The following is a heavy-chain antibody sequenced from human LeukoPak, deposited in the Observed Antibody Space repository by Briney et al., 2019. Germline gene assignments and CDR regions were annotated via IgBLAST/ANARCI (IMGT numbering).Heavy chain of an antibody. CDR3: ARGSYSRSNYFFDY. V-gene: IGHV3-23*01. D-gene: IGHD4-11*01. J-gene: IGHJ4*02. CDR1: GFTFSSYE. CDR2: ISGDAATT. Sequence: GGSLRLSCAASGFTFSSYEMNWVRQAPGQGLEWVSTISGDAATTYYADSVKGRFTISRDNSKNTLYVQMDSLRAEDTAVYYCARGSYSRSNYFFDYWGQGTLVTVSS.